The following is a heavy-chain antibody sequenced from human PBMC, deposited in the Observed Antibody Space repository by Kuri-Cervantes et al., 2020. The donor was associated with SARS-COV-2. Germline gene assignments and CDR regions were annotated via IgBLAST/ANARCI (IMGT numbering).Heavy chain of an antibody. V-gene: IGHV3-73*01. CDR3: TTDRDYDYVWGSYRLFDY. CDR2: IRSKANSYAT. J-gene: IGHJ4*02. Sequence: GESLKISCAASGFTFSSYSMNWVRQAPGKGLEWVGRIRSKANSYATAYAASVKGRFTISRDDSKNTAYLQMNSLKAEDTAVYYCTTDRDYDYVWGSYRLFDYWGQGTLVTVSS. D-gene: IGHD3-16*02. CDR1: GFTFSSYS.